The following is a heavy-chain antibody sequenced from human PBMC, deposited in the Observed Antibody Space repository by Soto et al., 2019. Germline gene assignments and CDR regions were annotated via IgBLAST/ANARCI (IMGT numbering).Heavy chain of an antibody. CDR2: IKQDGSEK. CDR1: GFTFSSYG. J-gene: IGHJ6*02. V-gene: IGHV3-7*01. CDR3: ARALYDFWSGYYYYYYGMDV. D-gene: IGHD3-3*01. Sequence: GGSLRLSCAASGFTFSSYGMSWVRKAPGKGLEWVANIKQDGSEKYYVDSVKGRFTISRDNAKNSLYLQMNSLRAEDTAVYYCARALYDFWSGYYYYYYGMDVWGQGTTVTVSS.